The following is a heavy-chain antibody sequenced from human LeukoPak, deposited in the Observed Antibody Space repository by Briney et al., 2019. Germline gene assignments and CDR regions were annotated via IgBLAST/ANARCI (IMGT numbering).Heavy chain of an antibody. D-gene: IGHD1-26*01. CDR1: GDSISSSRFY. V-gene: IGHV4-39*01. J-gene: IGHJ4*02. CDR2: ILYTGRT. CDR3: ARRDVGATIDY. Sequence: SETLSLTCTVSGDSISSSRFYWAWIRQPPGKGLEWIGSILYTGRTFYNPSLKSRVTISVDTSKNQFSLRLGSVTASDAAVYYCARRDVGATIDYWGQGTLVTVSS.